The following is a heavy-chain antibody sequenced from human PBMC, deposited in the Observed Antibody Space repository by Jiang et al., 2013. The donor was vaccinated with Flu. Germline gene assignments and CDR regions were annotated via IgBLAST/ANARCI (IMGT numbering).Heavy chain of an antibody. CDR3: ARGYDSSGYQPFDY. Sequence: ELLKPSETLSLTCAVYGGSFSGYYWSWIRQPPGKGLEWIGEINHSGSTNYNPSLKSRVTISVDTSKNQFSLKLSSVTAADTAVYYCARGYDSSGYQPFDYWGQGTLVTVSS. J-gene: IGHJ4*02. V-gene: IGHV4-34*01. D-gene: IGHD3-22*01. CDR1: GGSFSGYY. CDR2: INHSGST.